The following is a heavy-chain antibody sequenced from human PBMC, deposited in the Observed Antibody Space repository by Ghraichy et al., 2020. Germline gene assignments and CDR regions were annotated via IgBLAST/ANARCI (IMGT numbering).Heavy chain of an antibody. D-gene: IGHD5-12*01. V-gene: IGHV3-21*01. J-gene: IGHJ3*02. CDR2: ISISGNYI. CDR1: GFTFSSYS. Sequence: GGSLRLSCATSGFTFSSYSMNWVRQAPGKGLEWVSSISISGNYIYYADSVRGRFTISRDNAKNSLYLQMNSLRAEDTAVYYCARADSLTSGYSGFERHALGIWVQGKMVTVAS. CDR3: ARADSLTSGYSGFERHALGI.